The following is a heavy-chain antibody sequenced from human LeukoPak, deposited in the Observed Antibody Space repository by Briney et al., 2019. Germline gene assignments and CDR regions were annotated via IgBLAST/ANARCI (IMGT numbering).Heavy chain of an antibody. V-gene: IGHV3-9*01. CDR1: GFTFSSYA. CDR3: AKDGYSSGWYVGYFDY. D-gene: IGHD6-19*01. Sequence: GGSLRLSCAASGFTFSSYAMSWVRQAPGKGLEWVSGISWNSGSIGYADSVKGRFTISRDNAKNSLYLQMNSLRAEDTALYYCAKDGYSSGWYVGYFDYWAREPWSPSPQ. J-gene: IGHJ4*02. CDR2: ISWNSGSI.